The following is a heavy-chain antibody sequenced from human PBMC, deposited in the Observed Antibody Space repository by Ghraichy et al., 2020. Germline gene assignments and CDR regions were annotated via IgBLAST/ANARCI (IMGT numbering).Heavy chain of an antibody. CDR1: GFTFSSYA. V-gene: IGHV3-23*01. J-gene: IGHJ5*02. CDR3: AKDLFDYGDYGGSGVDP. Sequence: GGSLRLSCAASGFTFSSYAMSWVRQAPGKGLEWVSAISGSGGSTYYADSVKGRFTISRDNSKNTLYLQMNSLRAEDTAVYYCAKDLFDYGDYGGSGVDPWGQGTLVTVSS. D-gene: IGHD4-17*01. CDR2: ISGSGGST.